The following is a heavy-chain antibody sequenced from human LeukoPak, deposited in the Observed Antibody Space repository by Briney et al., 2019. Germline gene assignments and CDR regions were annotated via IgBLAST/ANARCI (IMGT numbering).Heavy chain of an antibody. V-gene: IGHV4-34*01. CDR2: INHSGST. CDR3: RRNGDYVSWEVDAFDI. J-gene: IGHJ3*02. D-gene: IGHD4-17*01. Sequence: SETLSLTCAVYGGSFSGYYWSWIRQPPGKGLEWIGEINHSGSTNYNPSLKSRVTISVDTSKNQFSLKLSSVTAADTAVYYYRRNGDYVSWEVDAFDIWGQGTMVTVSS. CDR1: GGSFSGYY.